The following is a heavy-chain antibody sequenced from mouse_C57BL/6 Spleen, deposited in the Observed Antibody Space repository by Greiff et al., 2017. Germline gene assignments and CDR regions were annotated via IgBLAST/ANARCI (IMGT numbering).Heavy chain of an antibody. J-gene: IGHJ2*01. CDR3: ARWNYYGSSPDY. Sequence: QVQLQQSGAELVRPGTSVKVSCKASGYAFTNYLIEWVKQRPGQGLEWIGVINPGGGGTKYNEKFKGKATLTADKSSSTAYMQLSSLTSEDSAVYFCARWNYYGSSPDYWGQGTTLTVSS. CDR2: INPGGGGT. V-gene: IGHV1-54*01. D-gene: IGHD1-1*01. CDR1: GYAFTNYL.